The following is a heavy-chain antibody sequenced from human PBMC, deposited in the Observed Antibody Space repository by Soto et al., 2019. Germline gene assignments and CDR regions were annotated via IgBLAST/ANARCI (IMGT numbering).Heavy chain of an antibody. J-gene: IGHJ4*02. CDR1: GYTFTSYG. Sequence: QVQLVQSGAEVKKPGASVKVSCKASGYTFTSYGISWVRQAPGQGLEWMGWISAYNGNTNYAQKLQGRVTMTTDTSTRTAYMELRSLRSDDTAVYYCARDPQMGPTVTRGDYWGQGTLVTVSS. CDR2: ISAYNGNT. CDR3: ARDPQMGPTVTRGDY. V-gene: IGHV1-18*01. D-gene: IGHD4-17*01.